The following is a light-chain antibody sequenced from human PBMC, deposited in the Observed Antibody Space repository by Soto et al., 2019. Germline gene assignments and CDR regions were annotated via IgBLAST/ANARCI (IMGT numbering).Light chain of an antibody. CDR3: QQTDKLPLT. V-gene: IGKV1-33*01. CDR2: DTS. CDR1: QAISNH. J-gene: IGKJ4*01. Sequence: DIQMTQSPSPLPASVGDRVIITCQASQAISNHLNWYQQKPGSAPKLLIYDTSNLEKGVPSRFRGSGGGTDFTFTITSLQPEDFATYFCQQTDKLPLTFGGGTKVDMK.